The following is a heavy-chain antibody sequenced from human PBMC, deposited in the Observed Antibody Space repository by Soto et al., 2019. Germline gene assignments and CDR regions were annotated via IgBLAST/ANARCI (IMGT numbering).Heavy chain of an antibody. D-gene: IGHD3-16*01. J-gene: IGHJ3*02. Sequence: SETLSLTCTVSGGSISSYYWSWIRQPPGKGLEWIGYIYYSGSTNYNPSLKSRVTISVDTSKNQFSLKLSSVTAADTAVYYCARSGHYDYLWGSYDNPDDAFDIWGQGTMVTVPS. CDR1: GGSISSYY. CDR3: ARSGHYDYLWGSYDNPDDAFDI. CDR2: IYYSGST. V-gene: IGHV4-59*01.